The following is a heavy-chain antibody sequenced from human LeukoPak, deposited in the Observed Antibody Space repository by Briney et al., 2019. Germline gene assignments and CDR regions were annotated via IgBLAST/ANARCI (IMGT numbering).Heavy chain of an antibody. CDR2: ISGNGGST. Sequence: QPGGSLRLSCAAPGFTFSSYAMSWVRQAPGQGLEWVSAISGNGGSTYYADSVKGRFTTSSDNSKNTLYLQMNSLRAEDTAVYYCAKDWEVTMVRGVLDYWGQGTLVTVSS. V-gene: IGHV3-23*01. D-gene: IGHD3-10*01. CDR3: AKDWEVTMVRGVLDY. J-gene: IGHJ4*02. CDR1: GFTFSSYA.